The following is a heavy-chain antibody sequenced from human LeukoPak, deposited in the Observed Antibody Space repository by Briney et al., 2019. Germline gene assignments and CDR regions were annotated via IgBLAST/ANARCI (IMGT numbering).Heavy chain of an antibody. D-gene: IGHD2-2*01. CDR1: GGSISSGSYY. CDR2: IYTSGST. V-gene: IGHV4-61*02. Sequence: PSETLSLTCTVSGGSISSGSYYWSWIRQPAGKGLEWIGRIYTSGSTNYNPSLKSRVTISVDTSKNQFSLKLSSVTAADTAVYYCARDGYCSSTSCQHYYYYYTDVWGKGTTVTVSS. J-gene: IGHJ6*03. CDR3: ARDGYCSSTSCQHYYYYYTDV.